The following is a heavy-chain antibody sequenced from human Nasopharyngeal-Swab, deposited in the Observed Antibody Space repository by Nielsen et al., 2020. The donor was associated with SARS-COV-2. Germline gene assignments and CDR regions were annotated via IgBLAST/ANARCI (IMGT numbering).Heavy chain of an antibody. CDR3: AKDLRPFSSGWSLDY. D-gene: IGHD6-19*01. V-gene: IGHV3-23*01. J-gene: IGHJ4*02. CDR2: IVGSGGST. Sequence: GESLKISCAASGFTFSSYAMSWVRQAPGKGLEWVSSIVGSGGSTYYADSVKGRFTISRDNSKNTLFLQMNSLRGEDTAVYYCAKDLRPFSSGWSLDYWGQGTLATVSS. CDR1: GFTFSSYA.